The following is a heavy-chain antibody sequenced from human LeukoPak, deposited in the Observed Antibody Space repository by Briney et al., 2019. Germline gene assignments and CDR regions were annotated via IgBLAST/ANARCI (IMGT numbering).Heavy chain of an antibody. CDR2: ISGSSEYI. CDR3: ARGYCTDTSCYLSHFDY. CDR1: GFTFSSYR. Sequence: GSLRLSCAASGFTFSSYRMNWVRQAPGKGLEWVSCISGSSEYIYYADSVKGRFTISRDNAKNSLYLQMNSLRAEDTAVYYCARGYCTDTSCYLSHFDYWGQGTLVTVSS. D-gene: IGHD2-2*01. V-gene: IGHV3-21*01. J-gene: IGHJ4*02.